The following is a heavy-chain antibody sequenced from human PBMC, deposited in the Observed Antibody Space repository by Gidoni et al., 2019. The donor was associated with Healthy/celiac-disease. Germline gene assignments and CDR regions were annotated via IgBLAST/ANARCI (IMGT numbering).Heavy chain of an antibody. Sequence: QVQLVQSGAEVKKPGASVKVSCKASGYTFTSYDINWVRQATGQGLEWMGWMNPNSGNTGYAQKFQGRVTMTRNTSISTAYMELSSLRSEDTAVYYCARGAPYYDFWSGYYAYYYYGMDVWGQGTTVTVSS. CDR1: GYTFTSYD. J-gene: IGHJ6*02. CDR3: ARGAPYYDFWSGYYAYYYYGMDV. V-gene: IGHV1-8*01. D-gene: IGHD3-3*01. CDR2: MNPNSGNT.